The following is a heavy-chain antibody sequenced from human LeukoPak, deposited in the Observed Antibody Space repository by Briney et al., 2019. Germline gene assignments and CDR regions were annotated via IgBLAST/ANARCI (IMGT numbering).Heavy chain of an antibody. CDR3: ASASSHRIAAGGDY. CDR2: INSDGSSR. V-gene: IGHV3-74*01. CDR1: GFTFSNYW. Sequence: PAGSLRLSCAASGFTFSNYWMHWVRQAPGKVLVWVSRINSDGSSRNYADSVKGRFTISRDNAKNTLYLPMNSLRAEDTAVYYCASASSHRIAAGGDYWGQGPLVTVSS. J-gene: IGHJ4*02. D-gene: IGHD6-13*01.